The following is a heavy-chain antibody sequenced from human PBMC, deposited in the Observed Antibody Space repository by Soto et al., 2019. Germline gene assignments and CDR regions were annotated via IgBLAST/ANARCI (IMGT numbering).Heavy chain of an antibody. V-gene: IGHV3-7*01. CDR1: GFSLSGYW. Sequence: LRLSCAASGFSLSGYWMNWVRQAPGRGLEWVAIIKQDGSERYYVDSVKGRFTISRDNAKNSLYLQMSSLRVEDTALYYCARSSGWLHDYWGQGTLVTVSS. CDR2: IKQDGSER. D-gene: IGHD6-19*01. J-gene: IGHJ4*02. CDR3: ARSSGWLHDY.